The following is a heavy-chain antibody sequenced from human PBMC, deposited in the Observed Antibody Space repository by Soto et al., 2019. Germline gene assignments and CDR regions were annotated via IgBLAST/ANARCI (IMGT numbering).Heavy chain of an antibody. V-gene: IGHV3-7*01. CDR1: GFSLSGYW. Sequence: LRLSCAASGFSLSGYWMNWVRQAPGRGLEWVAIIKQDGSERYYVDSVKGRFTISRDNAKNSLYLQMSSLRVEDTALYYCARSSGWLHDYWGQGTLVTVSS. CDR2: IKQDGSER. D-gene: IGHD6-19*01. J-gene: IGHJ4*02. CDR3: ARSSGWLHDY.